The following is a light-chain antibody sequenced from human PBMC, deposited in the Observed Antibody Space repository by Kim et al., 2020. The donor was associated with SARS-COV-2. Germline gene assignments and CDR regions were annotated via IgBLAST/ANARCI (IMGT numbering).Light chain of an antibody. CDR2: WAS. J-gene: IGKJ2*03. Sequence: RATINCKSGQSVLHSANNKNYLAWYQQKPGQPPKLLIYWASTRESGVPDRFSGSGSETDFTLTISSLQAEDVTVYYCQQYYSSTYSFGQGTKLEI. V-gene: IGKV4-1*01. CDR3: QQYYSSTYS. CDR1: QSVLHSANNKNY.